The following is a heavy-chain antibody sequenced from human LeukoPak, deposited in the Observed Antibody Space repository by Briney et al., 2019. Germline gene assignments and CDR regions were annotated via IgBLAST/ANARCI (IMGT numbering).Heavy chain of an antibody. Sequence: GASVKVSCKASGYTFTSYDINWVRQATGQGLEWMGWMNPNSGNTGYAQKFQGRVTMTRNTSISTAHMELSSLRSEDTAVYYCARGGSCSSTSCLLFDYWGQGTLVTVSS. CDR1: GYTFTSYD. J-gene: IGHJ4*02. D-gene: IGHD2-2*01. CDR2: MNPNSGNT. CDR3: ARGGSCSSTSCLLFDY. V-gene: IGHV1-8*01.